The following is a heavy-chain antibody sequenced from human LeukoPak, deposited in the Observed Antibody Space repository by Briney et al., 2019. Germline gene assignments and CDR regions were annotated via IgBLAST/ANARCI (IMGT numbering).Heavy chain of an antibody. J-gene: IGHJ4*02. Sequence: GGSLRLSCAASGFTFSSYWMSWVRQAPGKGLEWVSGIIESGGGTHYADSVKGRFTISRDNSQNTLYLQMISLRAEDTAVYYCAKDYKVRSGEPPIDYWGQGTLVTVSS. CDR1: GFTFSSYW. D-gene: IGHD7-27*01. CDR2: IIESGGGT. CDR3: AKDYKVRSGEPPIDY. V-gene: IGHV3-23*01.